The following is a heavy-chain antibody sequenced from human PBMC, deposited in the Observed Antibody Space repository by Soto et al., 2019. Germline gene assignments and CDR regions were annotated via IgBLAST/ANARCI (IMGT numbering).Heavy chain of an antibody. V-gene: IGHV3-23*01. D-gene: IGHD3-16*01. CDR1: GFIFNNYV. Sequence: EVLLLESGGGFVQPGGSLRLSCAASGFIFNNYVMTWVRQAPGKGLEWVSGVKGNGGSTHYADSVKGRFTISRDDSKNALYPQMNSLRADDTAVYHCTRGLGSLDPFDAWGPGTRVTVSS. CDR2: VKGNGGST. J-gene: IGHJ3*01. CDR3: TRGLGSLDPFDA.